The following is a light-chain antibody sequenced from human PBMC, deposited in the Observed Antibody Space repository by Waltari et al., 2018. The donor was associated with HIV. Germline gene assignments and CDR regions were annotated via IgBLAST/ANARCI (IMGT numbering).Light chain of an antibody. Sequence: DIQMTQSPYSLSASLGDRVTITCLASQTINIYLNWYRQKPGKAPDLLIYAASSLQSGVPSRFSGTGSGTDFTLTINGLQGEDFATYYCQQSYSGLTFGPGTKVDV. V-gene: IGKV1-39*01. CDR2: AAS. J-gene: IGKJ3*01. CDR3: QQSYSGLT. CDR1: QTINIY.